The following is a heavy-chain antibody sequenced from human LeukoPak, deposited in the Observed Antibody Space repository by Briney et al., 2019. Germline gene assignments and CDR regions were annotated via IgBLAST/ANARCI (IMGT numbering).Heavy chain of an antibody. J-gene: IGHJ4*02. V-gene: IGHV3-53*01. CDR3: ARGVGGYYDSSSYYYFDY. Sequence: GGSLRLSCAASGFTVSSNYMSWVRQAPGKGLEWVSVIYSGGSTYYADSVKGRFTISRDNSKNTLYLQMNSLRADDTAVYYCARGVGGYYDSSSYYYFDYWGQGTLVTVSS. CDR2: IYSGGST. CDR1: GFTVSSNY. D-gene: IGHD3-22*01.